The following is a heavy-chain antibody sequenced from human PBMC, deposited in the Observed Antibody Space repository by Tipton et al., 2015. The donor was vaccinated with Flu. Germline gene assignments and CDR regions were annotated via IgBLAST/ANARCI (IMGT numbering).Heavy chain of an antibody. CDR1: GFTFGDYA. CDR3: ARDPSEVYSYGFSPYD. D-gene: IGHD5-18*01. V-gene: IGHV3-49*04. CDR2: IRSYTYGGTV. Sequence: SLRLSCTASGFTFGDYAMSWVRQAPGKGLEWVGLIRSYTYGGTVEYAASVKGRFTISRDDSRGIAYLQMNSLRAEDTAVYYCARDPSEVYSYGFSPYDWGQGTLVTVSS. J-gene: IGHJ4*02.